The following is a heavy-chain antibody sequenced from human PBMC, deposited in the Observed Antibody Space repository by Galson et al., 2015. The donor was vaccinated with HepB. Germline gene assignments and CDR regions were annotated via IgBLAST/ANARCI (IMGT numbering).Heavy chain of an antibody. V-gene: IGHV3-11*04. Sequence: SLRLSCAASGFTFSDYYMSWIRQAPGKGLEWVSYISSSGSTIYYAYSVKGRFTISRDNAKNSLYLQMNSLRAEDSAAYYCARLGTLTATGPQPLGYWGQGTLVTVSS. CDR3: ARLGTLTATGPQPLGY. J-gene: IGHJ4*02. CDR2: ISSSGSTI. D-gene: IGHD1-1*01. CDR1: GFTFSDYY.